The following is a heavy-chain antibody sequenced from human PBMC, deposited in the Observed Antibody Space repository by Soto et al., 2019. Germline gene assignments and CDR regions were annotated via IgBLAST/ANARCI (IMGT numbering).Heavy chain of an antibody. CDR1: GFTFSDRY. J-gene: IGHJ3*01. Sequence: EEQLVESGGGLVQPGGSLRLSCAASGFTFSDRYMDWVRQAPGKGPEWVGRIRNKFNSYTTEYAAYVRGRLTISRDDSKNSVFLQMNSLKIEDTAVYYCARGKGTTWTDHALDLWGQGTMVIVSS. CDR3: ARGKGTTWTDHALDL. V-gene: IGHV3-72*01. CDR2: IRNKFNSYTT. D-gene: IGHD1-1*01.